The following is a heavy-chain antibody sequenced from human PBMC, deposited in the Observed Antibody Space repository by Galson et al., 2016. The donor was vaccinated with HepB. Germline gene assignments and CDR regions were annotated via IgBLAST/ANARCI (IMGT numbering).Heavy chain of an antibody. Sequence: TLSLTCTVSGGSISSGGYYWSWIRQHPGKGLEWIGYIYYSGSTYYNPSLKSRVTISVDTSENQFSLKLSSVTAADTAVYYCARVDSGVIILYYYYRLDVWGHGTTVTVSS. J-gene: IGHJ6*02. D-gene: IGHD2-21*01. V-gene: IGHV4-31*03. CDR1: GGSISSGGYY. CDR3: ARVDSGVIILYYYYRLDV. CDR2: IYYSGST.